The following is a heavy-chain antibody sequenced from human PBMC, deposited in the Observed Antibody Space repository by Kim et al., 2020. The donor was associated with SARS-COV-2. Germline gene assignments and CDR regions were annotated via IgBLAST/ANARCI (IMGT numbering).Heavy chain of an antibody. Sequence: SDTLSLTCTVSGGSISSGGYYWSWIRQHPGKGLEWIGYIYYSGSTYYNPSLKSRVTISVDTSKNQFSLKLSSVTAADTAVYYCARGGGESYDYWGQLTLVTVSS. J-gene: IGHJ4*02. CDR1: GGSISSGGYY. D-gene: IGHD3-10*01. CDR2: IYYSGST. V-gene: IGHV4-31*03. CDR3: ARGGGESYDY.